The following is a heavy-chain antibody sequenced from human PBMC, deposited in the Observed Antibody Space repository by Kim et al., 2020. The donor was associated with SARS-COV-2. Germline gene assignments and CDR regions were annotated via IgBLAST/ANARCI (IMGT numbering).Heavy chain of an antibody. CDR1: GFTFSNAW. V-gene: IGHV3-15*01. CDR3: TTDSPLGYDILTGWWYFDS. CDR2: MKSKTDGGTT. Sequence: GGSLRLSCAASGFTFSNAWMSWVRQAPGKGLEWVGRMKSKTDGGTTDYAAPVKGRFTISRDDSKNTLYLQMNSLKTEDTAVYYCTTDSPLGYDILTGWWYFDSWGPGPLVPVSS. J-gene: IGHJ4*02. D-gene: IGHD3-9*01.